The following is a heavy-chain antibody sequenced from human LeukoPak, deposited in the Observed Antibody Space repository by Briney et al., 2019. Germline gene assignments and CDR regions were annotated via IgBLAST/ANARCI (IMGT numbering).Heavy chain of an antibody. CDR2: INPNDGDT. J-gene: IGHJ4*02. CDR3: ARANFFYCSSTTCLFDY. Sequence: ASVKVSCKASGYTFTDYYMHWVRQAPGQGFEWMGWINPNDGDTNYAQKFQGRVTMTRDTSISTAHMEVSRLRSDGTAVYYCARANFFYCSSTTCLFDYWGQGTLVTVSS. V-gene: IGHV1-2*02. D-gene: IGHD2-2*01. CDR1: GYTFTDYY.